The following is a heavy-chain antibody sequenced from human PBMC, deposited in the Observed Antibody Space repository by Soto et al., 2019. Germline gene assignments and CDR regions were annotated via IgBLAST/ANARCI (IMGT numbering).Heavy chain of an antibody. CDR3: TTGVTSRGMDV. V-gene: IGHV3-15*01. CDR1: GFTFSNAW. J-gene: IGHJ6*02. D-gene: IGHD2-21*02. CDR2: IKTKTDGGTT. Sequence: EVQLVESGGGLVKPGGSLRLSCAASGFTFSNAWMSWVRQAPGKGLEWVGRIKTKTDGGTTDYAAPVKGRFTISRDYSTTTPYLQINSLKTEDTALYYCTTGVTSRGMDVLGQGTTVTVSS.